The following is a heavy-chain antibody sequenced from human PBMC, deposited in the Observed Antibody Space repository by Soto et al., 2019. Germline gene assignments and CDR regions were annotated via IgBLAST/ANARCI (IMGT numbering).Heavy chain of an antibody. J-gene: IGHJ6*02. D-gene: IGHD1-1*01. V-gene: IGHV3-30-3*01. CDR3: ARERLSYNWNVSPYYYYGMDV. Sequence: QVQLVESGGGVVQPGRSLRLSCAASGFTFSSYAMHWVRQAPGKGLEWVAVISYDGSNKYYADSVKGRFTISRDNSKNTLTLNTTSLRADDSGVYYCARERLSYNWNVSPYYYYGMDVWGQGTTVTVSS. CDR1: GFTFSSYA. CDR2: ISYDGSNK.